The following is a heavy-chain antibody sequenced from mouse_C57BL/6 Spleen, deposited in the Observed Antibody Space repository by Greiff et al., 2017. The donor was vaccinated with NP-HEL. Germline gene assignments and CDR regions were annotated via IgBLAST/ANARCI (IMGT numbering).Heavy chain of an antibody. J-gene: IGHJ4*01. V-gene: IGHV1-82*01. D-gene: IGHD2-5*01. CDR3: ARAYYSKYYYAMDY. CDR1: GYAFSSSW. Sequence: QVQLQQSGPELVKPGASVKISCKASGYAFSSSWMNWVKQRPGKGLEWIGRIYPGDGDTNYNGKFKGKATLTADKSSSTAYMQLSSLTSEDSAVYFCARAYYSKYYYAMDYWGQGTSVTVSS. CDR2: IYPGDGDT.